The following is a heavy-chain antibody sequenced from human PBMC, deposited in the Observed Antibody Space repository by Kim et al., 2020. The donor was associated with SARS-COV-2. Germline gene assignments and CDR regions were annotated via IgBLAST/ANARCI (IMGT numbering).Heavy chain of an antibody. V-gene: IGHV3-11*01. CDR3: ATTHVYGLYV. CDR1: GFTFSDFY. CDR2: INTGGSKT. Sequence: GGSLRLSCEASGFTFSDFYMSWMRQAPGKGLEWISDINTGGSKTSHADPVKGRFTTSRDNSKNALYLQMNSLRVDDTAVYYCATTHVYGLYVWGQGTTVT. J-gene: IGHJ6*02.